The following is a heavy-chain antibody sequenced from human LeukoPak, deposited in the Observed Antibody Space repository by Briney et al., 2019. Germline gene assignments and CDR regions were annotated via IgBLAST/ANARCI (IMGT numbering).Heavy chain of an antibody. CDR3: AREPLVVPAAIVMRDAFDI. D-gene: IGHD2-2*01. V-gene: IGHV1-3*01. Sequence: ASVKVSCKASGYTFTNYTLHWVRQAPGQRLEWMGWINAGNGHTRDSQKFQGRVTITGDTSASTAYMELSSLRSEDTAVYCCAREPLVVPAAIVMRDAFDIWGQGTMVTVSS. CDR1: GYTFTNYT. CDR2: INAGNGHT. J-gene: IGHJ3*02.